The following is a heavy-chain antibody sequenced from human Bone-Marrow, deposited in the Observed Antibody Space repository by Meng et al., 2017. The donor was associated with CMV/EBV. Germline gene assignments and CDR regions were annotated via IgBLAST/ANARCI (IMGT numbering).Heavy chain of an antibody. CDR3: ARAGSDWYIGDY. CDR1: GYTFSSYG. D-gene: IGHD6-19*01. J-gene: IGHJ4*02. CDR2: ISMYTGNA. Sequence: ASVKVSCKASGYTFSSYGISWVRQAPGEGLEWMGWISMYTGNANYAQKLQGRVTLTTDTITSTAYMELRSLRSDDTAMYYCARAGSDWYIGDYWRQGTQVTVSS. V-gene: IGHV1-18*01.